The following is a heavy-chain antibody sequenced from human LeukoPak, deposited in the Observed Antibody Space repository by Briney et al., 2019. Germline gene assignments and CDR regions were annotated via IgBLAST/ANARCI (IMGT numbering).Heavy chain of an antibody. J-gene: IGHJ3*02. CDR3: AREGDGFDI. Sequence: PGGSLRLSCAGSGFTFSRYRISWVRQAPGKGLEWVASIKQDVGDEYYGDSVKGRFIISRDNGKNSLFLQMNSLRAEDTAAYYCAREGDGFDIWGQGPMVTVYS. CDR1: GFTFSRYR. CDR2: IKQDVGDE. V-gene: IGHV3-7*01.